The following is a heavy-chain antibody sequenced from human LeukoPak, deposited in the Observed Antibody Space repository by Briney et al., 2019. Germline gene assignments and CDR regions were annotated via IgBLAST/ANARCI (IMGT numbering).Heavy chain of an antibody. D-gene: IGHD6-13*01. V-gene: IGHV3-23*01. CDR2: ISGSGGST. CDR3: ARATSSRWLNWFDP. J-gene: IGHJ5*02. CDR1: GFTLSSYG. Sequence: GGSLRLSCAASGFTLSSYGMSWVRQAPGKGLEWVSGISGSGGSTYYADSVKGRFTISRDNSKNTLYLQMNSLRAEDTAVYYCARATSSRWLNWFDPWGQGTLVTVSS.